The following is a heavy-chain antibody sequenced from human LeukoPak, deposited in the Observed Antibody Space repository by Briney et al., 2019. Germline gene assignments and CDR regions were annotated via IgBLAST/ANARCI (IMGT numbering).Heavy chain of an antibody. J-gene: IGHJ5*01. CDR1: GFPFSSYG. V-gene: IGHV3-30*18. Sequence: PGSSLTLFCAASGFPFSSYGMHWVRQAPGKGLEGVAVISFDGSNKYCSDSVKGRFTISIDNSKNTLYLQMNSLRAEDTAVYYCAKDPIPGRIAAAGTGWFDYWGQGTLVTVSS. CDR3: AKDPIPGRIAAAGTGWFDY. CDR2: ISFDGSNK. D-gene: IGHD6-13*01.